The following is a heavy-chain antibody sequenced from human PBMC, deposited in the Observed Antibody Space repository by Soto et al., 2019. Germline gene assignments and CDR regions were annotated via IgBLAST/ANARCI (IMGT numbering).Heavy chain of an antibody. CDR1: GGSISSGGYY. V-gene: IGHV4-31*03. CDR2: IYYSGTT. CDR3: ARKATVTTCLDY. D-gene: IGHD4-17*01. J-gene: IGHJ4*02. Sequence: QVQLQESGPGLVKPSQTLSLTCTVSGGSISSGGYYWSWIRQHPGKGLEWIGYIYYSGTTYDNPSLKRRVTISVDTSKNQFSLRLSSVTAADTAVYHCARKATVTTCLDYWGQGTLVTVSS.